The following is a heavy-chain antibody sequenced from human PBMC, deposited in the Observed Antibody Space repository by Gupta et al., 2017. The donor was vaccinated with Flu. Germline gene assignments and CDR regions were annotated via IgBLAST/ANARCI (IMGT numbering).Heavy chain of an antibody. CDR1: GFTFTTYW. V-gene: IGHV3-7*01. CDR3: ARGGGIPAAPDYYYYYMDV. Sequence: EVQLVESGGGLVQPGGSLRLSCAASGFTFTTYWMSWVRQAPGKGLEWVASIKQDGSEKYYVDSVKGRFTISRDNAKNSLYLQMNSLRAEDTAVYYCARGGGIPAAPDYYYYYMDVWGKGTTVTVSS. D-gene: IGHD2-2*01. CDR2: IKQDGSEK. J-gene: IGHJ6*03.